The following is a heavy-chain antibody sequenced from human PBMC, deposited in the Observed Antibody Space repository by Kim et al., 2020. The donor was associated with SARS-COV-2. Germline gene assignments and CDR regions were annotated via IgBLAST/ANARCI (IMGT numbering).Heavy chain of an antibody. CDR1: GYNFIDYH. J-gene: IGHJ4*02. V-gene: IGHV1-46*01. Sequence: ASVKVSCQSSGYNFIDYHIHWVRQAPGQGLEWMGIITLSGGGTRYAQRFQDRVTMTRDTSTSTVYMELSSLRSDDTAIYFCTRASPQKFDYWGQGTLVTVSS. CDR2: ITLSGGGT. CDR3: TRASPQKFDY.